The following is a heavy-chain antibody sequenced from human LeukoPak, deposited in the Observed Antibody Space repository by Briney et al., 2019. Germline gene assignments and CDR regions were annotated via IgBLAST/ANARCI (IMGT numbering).Heavy chain of an antibody. D-gene: IGHD3-9*01. CDR2: IDPSDSYT. V-gene: IGHV5-10-1*01. J-gene: IGHJ4*02. CDR3: ARLDYDILTGYGNIDY. CDR1: RYSFTSYW. Sequence: GESLKISYKGSRYSFTSYWINWVRQMPGKGLEWMGRIDPSDSYTNYSPSFQGHVTISADKSISTAYLQWSSLKASDTAMYYCARLDYDILTGYGNIDYWGQGTLVTVSS.